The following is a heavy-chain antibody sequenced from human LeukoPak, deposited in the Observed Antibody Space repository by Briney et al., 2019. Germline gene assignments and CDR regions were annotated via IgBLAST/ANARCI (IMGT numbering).Heavy chain of an antibody. V-gene: IGHV3-30*02. CDR2: IRNDGSSK. J-gene: IGHJ6*04. CDR3: AELGITMIGGV. CDR1: GFAFSRYD. D-gene: IGHD3-10*02. Sequence: GGSLRLSCAASGFAFSRYDMHWIRQAPGKGLEWVTFIRNDGSSKQYADSVEGRFTISRDNSKNTLYLQMNSLRAEDTAVYYCAELGITMIGGVWGKGTTVTIFS.